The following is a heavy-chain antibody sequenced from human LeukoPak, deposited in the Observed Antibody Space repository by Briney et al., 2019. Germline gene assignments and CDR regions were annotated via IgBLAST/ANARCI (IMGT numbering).Heavy chain of an antibody. D-gene: IGHD3-16*02. Sequence: SETLSLTCTVSGGSISSYYWTWIRQSAGKGLEWIGRVYADGSTAYNPSLRSRVTISIDNSKNQFSLKLSSVTAAGTAMYYCARPYRVGGSFPFDIWGQGTMVTVSS. J-gene: IGHJ3*02. CDR1: GGSISSYY. V-gene: IGHV4-4*07. CDR3: ARPYRVGGSFPFDI. CDR2: VYADGST.